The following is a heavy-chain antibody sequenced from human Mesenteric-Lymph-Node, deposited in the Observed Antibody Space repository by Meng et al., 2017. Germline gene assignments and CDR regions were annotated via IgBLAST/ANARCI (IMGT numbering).Heavy chain of an antibody. J-gene: IGHJ4*02. CDR3: ASGIEQWPDSTHEQEGSPIDY. CDR2: ISWNSGSI. V-gene: IGHV3-9*01. CDR1: GFTFDDYA. D-gene: IGHD6-19*01. Sequence: SLKISCAASGFTFDDYAMHWVRQAPGKGLEWVSGISWNSGSIGYADSVKGRFTISRDNAKNSLYLQMNSLRAEDTAVYYCASGIEQWPDSTHEQEGSPIDYWGQGTLVTVSS.